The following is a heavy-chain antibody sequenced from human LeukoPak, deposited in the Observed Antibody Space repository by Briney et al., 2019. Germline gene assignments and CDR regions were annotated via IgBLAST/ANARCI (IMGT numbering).Heavy chain of an antibody. Sequence: GASLILSCAASGLTFSSYAMSWVRPTPGKGLEWFSAISGSGGSTYYAHSVKGRFTISRDNSKNTLYLQMNSLRAEDTAVYYCAKDGTVTTGHFDYWGQGTLVTVSS. CDR1: GLTFSSYA. J-gene: IGHJ4*02. D-gene: IGHD4-17*01. V-gene: IGHV3-23*01. CDR3: AKDGTVTTGHFDY. CDR2: ISGSGGST.